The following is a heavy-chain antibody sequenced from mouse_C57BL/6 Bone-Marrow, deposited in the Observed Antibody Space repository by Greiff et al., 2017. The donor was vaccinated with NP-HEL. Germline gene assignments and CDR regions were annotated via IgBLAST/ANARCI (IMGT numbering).Heavy chain of an antibody. CDR3: ARVGYSNPFYAMDY. CDR1: GYSITSGYY. Sequence: DVQLQESGPGLVKPSQSLSLTCSVTGYSITSGYYWNWIRQFPGNKLEWMGYISYDGSNNYNPSLKNRISITRDTSKNQFFLKLNSVTTEDTATYYCARVGYSNPFYAMDYWGQGTSVTVSS. V-gene: IGHV3-6*01. CDR2: ISYDGSN. D-gene: IGHD2-5*01. J-gene: IGHJ4*01.